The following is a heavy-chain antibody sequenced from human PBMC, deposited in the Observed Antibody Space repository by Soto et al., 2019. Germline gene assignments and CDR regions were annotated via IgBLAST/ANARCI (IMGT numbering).Heavy chain of an antibody. J-gene: IGHJ6*02. CDR3: ASGHQGNIAARLGAWGDYYYYGMDV. V-gene: IGHV1-8*01. CDR2: MNPNSGNT. CDR1: GYTFTSYD. Sequence: ASVKVSCKASGYTFTSYDINWVRQATGQGLEWMGWMNPNSGNTGYAQKFQGRVTMTRNTSISTAYMELSSLRSEDTAVYYCASGHQGNIAARLGAWGDYYYYGMDVWGQGTTVTVSS. D-gene: IGHD6-6*01.